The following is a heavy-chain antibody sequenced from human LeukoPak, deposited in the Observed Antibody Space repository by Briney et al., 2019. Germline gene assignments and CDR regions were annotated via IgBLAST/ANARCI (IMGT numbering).Heavy chain of an antibody. J-gene: IGHJ1*01. CDR1: GFTFSTYG. CDR3: AKEVIGLSFFQH. D-gene: IGHD3/OR15-3a*01. CDR2: ISYDGRKK. Sequence: GGSLRLSCVASGFTFSTYGMHWVRQAPGKGLEWVAVISYDGRKKYYGDSVKGRFTVSRDNSKNTLSLQMNSLRPEDTAIYYCAKEVIGLSFFQHWGQGALVTVSS. V-gene: IGHV3-30*18.